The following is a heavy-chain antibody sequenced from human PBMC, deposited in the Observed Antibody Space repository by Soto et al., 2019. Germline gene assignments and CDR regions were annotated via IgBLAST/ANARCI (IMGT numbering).Heavy chain of an antibody. CDR2: INHSGST. Sequence: PSETLSLTCAVYGGSFSGYYWNWIRQPPGKGLEWIGEINHSGSTNYNPSLKSRVTISVDTSKNQFSLKLSSVTAADTAVYYCASNIFRGDYYYYGMDVWGQGTTVTVSS. D-gene: IGHD3-9*01. CDR1: GGSFSGYY. J-gene: IGHJ6*02. CDR3: ASNIFRGDYYYYGMDV. V-gene: IGHV4-34*01.